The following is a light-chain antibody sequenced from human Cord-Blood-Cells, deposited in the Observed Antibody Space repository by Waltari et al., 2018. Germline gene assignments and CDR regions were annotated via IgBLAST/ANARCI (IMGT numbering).Light chain of an antibody. V-gene: IGLV2-8*01. CDR3: SSYAGSNNLV. CDR2: EVS. CDR1: SDDVGGYTH. J-gene: IGLJ2*01. Sequence: QSALTQPPPAAGSPGQPVPIPCTGTSDDVGGYTHFSWYQQHPGKAPKPMIYEVSKRPSGVPDRFSGSKSGNTASLTVSGLQAENEADYYCSSYAGSNNLVFGGGTKLTVL.